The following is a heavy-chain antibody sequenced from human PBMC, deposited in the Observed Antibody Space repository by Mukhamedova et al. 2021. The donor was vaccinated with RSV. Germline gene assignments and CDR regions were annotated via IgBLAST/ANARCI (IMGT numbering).Heavy chain of an antibody. CDR3: ARGTVVTPATYFYMDV. D-gene: IGHD4-23*01. J-gene: IGHJ6*03. CDR2: ISPYNGNT. V-gene: IGHV1-18*01. Sequence: MGWISPYNGNTNYAQKLQDRVTMTTSTSTSTAYMEVRSLRSDDTAVYYCARGTVVTPATYFYMDVWGRGTTVTVSS.